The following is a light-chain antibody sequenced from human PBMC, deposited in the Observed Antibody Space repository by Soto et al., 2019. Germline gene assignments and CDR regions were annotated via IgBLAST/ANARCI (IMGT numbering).Light chain of an antibody. CDR1: QGISSY. CDR2: AAS. CDR3: QQSYSTPIT. Sequence: DIQMTQSPSTLSASVGDRVTITYRASQGISSYLNWYQQEPGKAPKFLIYAASSLQSGVPSRFSGSGSGTDFTLTISSLQPEDFATYYCQQSYSTPITFGQGTRLEI. J-gene: IGKJ5*01. V-gene: IGKV1-39*01.